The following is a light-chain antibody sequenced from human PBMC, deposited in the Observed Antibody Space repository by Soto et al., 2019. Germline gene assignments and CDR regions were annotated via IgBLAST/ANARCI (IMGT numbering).Light chain of an antibody. CDR3: QQYENSPLT. J-gene: IGKJ1*01. CDR1: QSVNSIF. V-gene: IGKV3-20*01. Sequence: DTVLTQSPGTLSLSPGERASLSCRASQSVNSIFLAWYQEKPGQAPRLLIYCASSRATGIPDRFSGSGSETDFTLTINRLEPEDFAVYYCQQYENSPLTFGQGTKVDIK. CDR2: CAS.